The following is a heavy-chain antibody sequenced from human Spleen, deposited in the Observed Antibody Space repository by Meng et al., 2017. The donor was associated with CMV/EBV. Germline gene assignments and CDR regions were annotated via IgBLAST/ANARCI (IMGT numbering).Heavy chain of an antibody. D-gene: IGHD2-2*01. CDR3: ARDWGAPAADPGWTRVAFDI. CDR2: INYTESN. Sequence: VENYWSWSGQQPEKRVEGIVHINYTESNDDTPAHAARITVTLDTSEDQSSLKLTSVTAADTAVYYGARDWGAPAADPGWTRVAFDIWGQGTMVTVSS. CDR1: VENY. V-gene: IGHV4-30-4*05. J-gene: IGHJ3*02.